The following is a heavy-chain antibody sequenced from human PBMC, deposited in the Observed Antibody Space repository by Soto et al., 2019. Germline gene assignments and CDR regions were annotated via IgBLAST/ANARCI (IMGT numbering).Heavy chain of an antibody. V-gene: IGHV3-74*01. CDR3: AKDIWYSSGHDAFDI. CDR1: GFTFSSYW. D-gene: IGHD6-19*01. CDR2: INSDGSST. Sequence: PGGSLRLSCAASGFTFSSYWMHWVRQAPGKGLVWVSRINSDGSSTSYADSVKGRFTISRDNAKNTLYLQMNSLRAEDTAVYYCAKDIWYSSGHDAFDIWGQETMVTVSS. J-gene: IGHJ3*02.